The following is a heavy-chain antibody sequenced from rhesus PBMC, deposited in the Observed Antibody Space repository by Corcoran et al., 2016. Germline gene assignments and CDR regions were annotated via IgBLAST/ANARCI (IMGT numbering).Heavy chain of an antibody. CDR2: SYGTGIST. CDR1: GGSISSNY. V-gene: IGHV4S11*01. D-gene: IGHD1-44*01. J-gene: IGHJ2*01. Sequence: QVQLQESGPGLVKPLETLSLTCAVSGGSISSNYWSWIRRPPGKGLGWIGSSYGTGISTTSNPSPKSRVTLSVDTSRNQFSLTLSSVTAGDTALYCCARGGGKRYWYFDLWGPGTPITISS. CDR3: ARGGGKRYWYFDL.